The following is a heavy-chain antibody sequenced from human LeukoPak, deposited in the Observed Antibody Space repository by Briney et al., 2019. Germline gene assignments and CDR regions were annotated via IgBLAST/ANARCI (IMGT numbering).Heavy chain of an antibody. J-gene: IGHJ4*02. CDR2: IYYSGST. Sequence: SQTLSLTCTVSGGSISSGGYYWSWIRQHPGKGLEWIGYIYYSGSTYYNPSLKSRVTISVDTSKNQFPLKLSSVTAADTAVYYCARTSNNGSGFDYWGQGTLVTVSS. D-gene: IGHD3-10*01. CDR1: GGSISSGGYY. V-gene: IGHV4-31*03. CDR3: ARTSNNGSGFDY.